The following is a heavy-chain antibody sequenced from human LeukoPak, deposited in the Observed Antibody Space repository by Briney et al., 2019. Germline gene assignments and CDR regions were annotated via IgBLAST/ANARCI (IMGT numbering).Heavy chain of an antibody. D-gene: IGHD6-13*01. CDR1: GFTFSTYG. CDR3: TYGISWTYDFDY. J-gene: IGHJ4*02. Sequence: GGSLRLSCAASGFTFSTYGMHWIRQAPGKGLEWVAVISYDGSNKYYADSVKGRVTISRDNSKNTLYPQMNSLRAEDTAVYYCTYGISWTYDFDYWGQRTLVTVSS. V-gene: IGHV3-30*03. CDR2: ISYDGSNK.